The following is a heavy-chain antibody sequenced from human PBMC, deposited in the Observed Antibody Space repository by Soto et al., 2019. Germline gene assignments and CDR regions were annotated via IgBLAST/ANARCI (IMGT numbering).Heavy chain of an antibody. J-gene: IGHJ5*02. Sequence: GSSVKVSCKASGYTFTSYYMHWVRQAPGQGLEWMGIINPSGGSTSYAQKFQGRVTMTRDTSTSTVYMELSSLRSEDTAVYYCARDLITMVRGVIILMSGVVFDPWGQGTLVTSPQ. D-gene: IGHD3-10*01. V-gene: IGHV1-46*01. CDR1: GYTFTSYY. CDR2: INPSGGST. CDR3: ARDLITMVRGVIILMSGVVFDP.